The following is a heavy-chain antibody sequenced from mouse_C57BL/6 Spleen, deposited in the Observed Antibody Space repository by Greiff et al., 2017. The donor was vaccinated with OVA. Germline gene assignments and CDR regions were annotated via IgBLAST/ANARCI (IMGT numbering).Heavy chain of an antibody. D-gene: IGHD2-4*01. Sequence: VQLQQSGPELVKPGASVKISCKASGYSFTGYYMNWVKQSPEKSLEWIGEINPSTGGTTYNQKFKAKDTLTVDKSSSTAYMQLKSLTSEDSAVYYCARSFYYDYHYYAMDYWGQGTSVTVSS. J-gene: IGHJ4*01. CDR3: ARSFYYDYHYYAMDY. CDR2: INPSTGGT. CDR1: GYSFTGYY. V-gene: IGHV1-42*01.